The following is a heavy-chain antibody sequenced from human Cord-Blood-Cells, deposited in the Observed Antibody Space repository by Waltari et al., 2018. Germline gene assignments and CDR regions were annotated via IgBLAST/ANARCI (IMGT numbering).Heavy chain of an antibody. CDR1: GSTITHLT. CDR2: FDPEAGEA. D-gene: IGHD2-2*01. J-gene: IGHJ3*02. V-gene: IGHV1-24*01. Sequence: QVRPVPPGAEVQKPGAPVKASCMVSGSTITHLTMQWVRQPPGKGLEWMGGFDPEAGEAIYAQKFQGRVTMTEDTSTDTAYMELSSLRSEDTAVYYCATGEYCSSTSCYDAFDIWGQGTMVTVSS. CDR3: ATGEYCSSTSCYDAFDI.